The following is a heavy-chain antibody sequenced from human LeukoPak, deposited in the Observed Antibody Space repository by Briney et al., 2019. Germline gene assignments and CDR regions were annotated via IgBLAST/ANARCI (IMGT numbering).Heavy chain of an antibody. V-gene: IGHV1-18*01. CDR3: ATRGLVATHVDSQVDS. D-gene: IGHD5-12*01. Sequence: ASVRVSCEASGYTFRNFGISWVRQAPGQGLEWMGWISGYNDNTNYAQKLQGRVTMTTDTSTNTAYLELRSLRSDDTAVYYCATRGLVATHVDSQVDSRGQGTLVTVSS. CDR2: ISGYNDNT. CDR1: GYTFRNFG. J-gene: IGHJ4*02.